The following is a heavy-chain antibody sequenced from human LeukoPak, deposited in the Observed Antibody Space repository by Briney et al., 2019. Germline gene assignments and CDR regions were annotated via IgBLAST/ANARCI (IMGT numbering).Heavy chain of an antibody. CDR1: GFTFSSYS. CDR3: ARYYGDYIREFDY. J-gene: IGHJ4*02. V-gene: IGHV3-21*01. D-gene: IGHD4-17*01. Sequence: PGGSLRLSCAASGFTFSSYSMNWVRQAPGKGLEWVSSISSSSSYIYYADSVKGRFTISRDNAKNSLYLQMNSLRAEDTAVYYCARYYGDYIREFDYWGQGTLVTVSS. CDR2: ISSSSSYI.